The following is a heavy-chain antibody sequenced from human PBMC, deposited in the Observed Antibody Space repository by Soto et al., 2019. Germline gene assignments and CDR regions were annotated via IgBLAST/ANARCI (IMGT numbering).Heavy chain of an antibody. Sequence: PGESLKISCKGSGYSFTSYWISCVRQMPGKGLEWMGRIDPSDSYTNCSPSFQGHVTISAHKSISTAYLQWSSLKASDTAMYYCARHGYGDDVHPDHYDYYGMEVSGQGTPVTVSS. CDR2: IDPSDSYT. CDR1: GYSFTSYW. D-gene: IGHD4-17*01. J-gene: IGHJ6*02. CDR3: ARHGYGDDVHPDHYDYYGMEV. V-gene: IGHV5-10-1*01.